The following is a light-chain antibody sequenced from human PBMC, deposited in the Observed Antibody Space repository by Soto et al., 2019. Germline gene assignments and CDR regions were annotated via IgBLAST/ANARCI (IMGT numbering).Light chain of an antibody. Sequence: EIVLTHSPGTLSLSPGERSTLSCRASQSVSSSYLAWYQQKPGQAPRLLIYGASSRATGIPDRFSGSGSGTDFTLTISSLEPEDFAFYYCQQRNSWPLTCGGGTKVDIK. V-gene: IGKV3D-20*02. CDR3: QQRNSWPLT. CDR2: GAS. CDR1: QSVSSSY. J-gene: IGKJ4*01.